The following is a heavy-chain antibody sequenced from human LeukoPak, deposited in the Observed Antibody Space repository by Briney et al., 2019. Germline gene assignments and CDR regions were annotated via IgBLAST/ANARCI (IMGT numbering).Heavy chain of an antibody. J-gene: IGHJ6*02. V-gene: IGHV1-46*01. CDR2: INPSADTT. CDR1: GYTFTTYY. CDR3: ARDRYYYDTSGPFRSGMDV. Sequence: AASVKVSSTASGYTFTTYYMHWVRQAPGQGLEWMGIINPSADTTNYAQKFQGRVTMTRDTSTSTVYMELSSLRSEDTAVYHCARDRYYYDTSGPFRSGMDVWGQGTTVTVSS. D-gene: IGHD3-22*01.